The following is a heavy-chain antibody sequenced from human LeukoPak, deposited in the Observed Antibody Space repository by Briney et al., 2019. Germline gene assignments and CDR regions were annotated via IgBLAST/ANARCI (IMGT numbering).Heavy chain of an antibody. J-gene: IGHJ5*02. Sequence: SSETLSLTCAVYGGSFSGYYWSWIRQPPGKGLEWIGEINHSGSTNYNPSLKSRVTISVDTSKNQFSLKPSSVTAADTAVYYCAGVLLWFGGSQNWFDPWGQGTLVTVSS. CDR1: GGSFSGYY. D-gene: IGHD3-10*01. CDR3: AGVLLWFGGSQNWFDP. CDR2: INHSGST. V-gene: IGHV4-34*01.